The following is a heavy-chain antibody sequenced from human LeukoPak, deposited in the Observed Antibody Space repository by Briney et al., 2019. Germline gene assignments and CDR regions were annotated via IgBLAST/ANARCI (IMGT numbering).Heavy chain of an antibody. CDR2: INWNGGIT. CDR1: GFTFDDYG. CDR3: ARDLGIAVAGNYYYGMDV. J-gene: IGHJ6*02. D-gene: IGHD6-19*01. V-gene: IGHV3-20*04. Sequence: GGSLRLSCAASGFTFDDYGMSWVRQAPGKGLERTSGINWNGGITGYADSVKGRFTIPRDNAKNSLYLQMNSLRAEDTALYYCARDLGIAVAGNYYYGMDVWGQGTTVTVSS.